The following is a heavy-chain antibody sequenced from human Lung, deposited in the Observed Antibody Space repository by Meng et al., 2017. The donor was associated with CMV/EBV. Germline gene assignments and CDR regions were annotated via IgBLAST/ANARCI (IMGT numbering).Heavy chain of an antibody. Sequence: VPRREAGPGLVKPSQTLVLTCTVSGGSISSCAYYWSWIRQPPGKGLEWIGYIYYSGSTYYNPSLKSRVTISVDTSKNQFSLKLSSVTAADTAVYYCARALDTAMVTFDYWGQGTLVTVSS. D-gene: IGHD5-18*01. V-gene: IGHV4-30-4*08. CDR2: IYYSGST. CDR3: ARALDTAMVTFDY. J-gene: IGHJ4*02. CDR1: GGSISSCAYY.